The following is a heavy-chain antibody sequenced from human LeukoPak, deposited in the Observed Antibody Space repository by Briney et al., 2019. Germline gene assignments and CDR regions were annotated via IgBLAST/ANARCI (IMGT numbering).Heavy chain of an antibody. J-gene: IGHJ6*02. V-gene: IGHV5-51*01. CDR1: GYSFTNYW. Sequence: RGESLKISCKGSGYSFTNYWIGWVRQMPGKGLEWMGIIYPGDSDTRYSPSFQGQVTISADKSITTAYLQWSSLKASDTAMYYCARHWPDTAYYYGMDVWGQGTTVTVSS. CDR2: IYPGDSDT. D-gene: IGHD3-10*01. CDR3: ARHWPDTAYYYGMDV.